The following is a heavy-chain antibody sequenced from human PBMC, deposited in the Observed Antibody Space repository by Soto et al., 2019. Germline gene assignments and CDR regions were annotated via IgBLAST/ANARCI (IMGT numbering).Heavy chain of an antibody. Sequence: ASVKVSCKASGYTFTTYAMHWVRQAPGQRLEWMGWINAGNGKTKYSQNFQGRVTITRDTSATTAYMELSSVTAADTAVYYCARVPLVGARTGSFDYWGQGTLVTVSS. CDR1: GYTFTTYA. J-gene: IGHJ4*02. D-gene: IGHD1-26*01. V-gene: IGHV1-3*01. CDR3: ARVPLVGARTGSFDY. CDR2: INAGNGKT.